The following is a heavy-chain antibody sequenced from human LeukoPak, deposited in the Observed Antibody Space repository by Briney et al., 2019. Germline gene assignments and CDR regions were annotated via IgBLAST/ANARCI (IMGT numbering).Heavy chain of an antibody. V-gene: IGHV3-23*01. CDR1: GFTFDDYA. Sequence: GGSLRLSCAASGFTFDDYAMGWVRQAPGKGLEWVSTIGGSGDGTYYADSVKGRFTISRDNSRNTLSLQMNSLRAEDTAVYYCGKRYYYDTSGNPGGLDPWGQGTLVTVSS. CDR2: IGGSGDGT. CDR3: GKRYYYDTSGNPGGLDP. D-gene: IGHD3-22*01. J-gene: IGHJ5*02.